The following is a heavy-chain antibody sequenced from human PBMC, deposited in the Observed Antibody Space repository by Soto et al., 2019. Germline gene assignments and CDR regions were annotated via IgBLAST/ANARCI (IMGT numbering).Heavy chain of an antibody. J-gene: IGHJ3*02. CDR3: ARGPTVGDI. V-gene: IGHV1-18*01. D-gene: IGHD2-21*02. Sequence: QVQLVQSGGEVKKPGASVKVSCKASGYTFNSYGISWVRQAPGQGLEWMGWIRVKNGNTNYAQNFQGRFTMTTDTSTSTAYMELRSRRSDDTAVDYCARGPTVGDIWGQGTMVTVSS. CDR2: IRVKNGNT. CDR1: GYTFNSYG.